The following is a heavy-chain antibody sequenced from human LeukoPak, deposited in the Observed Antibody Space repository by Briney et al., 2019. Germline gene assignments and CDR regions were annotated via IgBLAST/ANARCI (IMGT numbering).Heavy chain of an antibody. CDR2: IDWDDDK. J-gene: IGHJ4*02. Sequence: SGPTLVNPTQTLTLTCSFSGFSLSTSGMRVSWIRQPPGKALEWLARIDWDDDKFYSTSLKTRLTISKDTSKNQVVLTMTSMDPVDTATYYCARTHSSTYHFDFWGQGTLVTVSS. V-gene: IGHV2-70*04. D-gene: IGHD2/OR15-2a*01. CDR3: ARTHSSTYHFDF. CDR1: GFSLSTSGMR.